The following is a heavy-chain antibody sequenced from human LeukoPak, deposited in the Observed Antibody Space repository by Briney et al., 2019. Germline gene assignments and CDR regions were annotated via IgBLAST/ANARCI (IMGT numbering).Heavy chain of an antibody. CDR2: IYYSGST. J-gene: IGHJ4*02. CDR1: GGSISSYY. V-gene: IGHV4-59*01. D-gene: IGHD3-22*01. CDR3: ATHPYYYDSSGSFDY. Sequence: SETLSLTCTVSGGSISSYYWSWIRQPPGKGLEWIGYIYYSGSTNYNPSLKSRVTISVDTSKNQFSLKLSSVTAADTAVYYCATHPYYYDSSGSFDYWGQGTLVTVSS.